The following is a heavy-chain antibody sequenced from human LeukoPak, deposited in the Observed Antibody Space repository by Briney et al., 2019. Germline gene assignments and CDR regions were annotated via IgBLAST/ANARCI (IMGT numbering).Heavy chain of an antibody. CDR2: INPNSGGT. CDR3: ARDRRAVAGISYYFDY. V-gene: IGHV1-2*02. J-gene: IGHJ4*02. CDR1: GYTFTGYY. D-gene: IGHD6-19*01. Sequence: ASVKVSCKASGYTFTGYYMHWVRQAPGQGLEWMGWINPNSGGTNYAQKFQGGVTMTRDTSISTAYMELSRLRSDDTAVYYCARDRRAVAGISYYFDYWGQGTLVTVSS.